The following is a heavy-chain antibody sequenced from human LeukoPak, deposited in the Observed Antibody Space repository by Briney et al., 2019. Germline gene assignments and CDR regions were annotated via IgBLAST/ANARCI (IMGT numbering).Heavy chain of an antibody. V-gene: IGHV3-23*01. J-gene: IGHJ3*02. CDR2: ISGSGGST. Sequence: GSLRLSCAASGFTFSSYAMSWVRQAPGKGLEWVSAISGSGGSTYYADSVKGRFTISRDNSKNTLYLQMNSLRAEDTAVYYCVKDAVARNGVYDAFDIWGQGAMVIVSS. D-gene: IGHD2-8*01. CDR1: GFTFSSYA. CDR3: VKDAVARNGVYDAFDI.